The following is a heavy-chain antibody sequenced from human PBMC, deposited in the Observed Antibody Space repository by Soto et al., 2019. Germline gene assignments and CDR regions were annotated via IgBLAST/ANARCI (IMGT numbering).Heavy chain of an antibody. CDR1: GLTLSRNW. Sequence: GALQITCSASGLTLSRNWMHWVREGTGKGLEWVSRIDSDGTSTTYADSVKGRSTISRDNAKNTLYLQMNSLRAEDTAVYYCARFGTYYESSGFAYWGQGTLVTVYS. V-gene: IGHV3-74*01. J-gene: IGHJ4*02. CDR3: ARFGTYYESSGFAY. CDR2: IDSDGTST. D-gene: IGHD3-22*01.